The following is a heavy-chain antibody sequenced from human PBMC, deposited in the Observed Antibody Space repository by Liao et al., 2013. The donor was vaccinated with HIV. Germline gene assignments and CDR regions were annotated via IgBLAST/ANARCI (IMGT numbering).Heavy chain of an antibody. CDR1: GGSISSYY. J-gene: IGHJ6*03. CDR2: IYTSGST. D-gene: IGHD5-18*01. Sequence: QVQLQESGPGLVKPSETLSLTCTVSGGSISSYYWNWIRQPAGKGLEWIGRIYTSGSTNYNPSLKSRLTMSVDTSKNQFSLKLSSVTAADTAVYYCARDKRYSYGSRFDYYYMDVWGKGTTVTVSS. V-gene: IGHV4-4*07. CDR3: ARDKRYSYGSRFDYYYMDV.